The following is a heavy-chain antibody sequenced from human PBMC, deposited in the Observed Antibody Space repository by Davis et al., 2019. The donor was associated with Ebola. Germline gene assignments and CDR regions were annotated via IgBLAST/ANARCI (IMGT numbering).Heavy chain of an antibody. CDR1: GYTFTTYW. CDR2: IYPGDSDT. V-gene: IGHV5-51*01. D-gene: IGHD6-19*01. J-gene: IGHJ4*02. CDR3: ARPTGYSSGRFDY. Sequence: KVSCKGSGYTFTTYWIAWVRQMPGKGLEWMGIIYPGDSDTRYSPSFQGQVTISADKSISTAYLQWSSLKASDTAMYYCARPTGYSSGRFDYWGQGTLVTVSS.